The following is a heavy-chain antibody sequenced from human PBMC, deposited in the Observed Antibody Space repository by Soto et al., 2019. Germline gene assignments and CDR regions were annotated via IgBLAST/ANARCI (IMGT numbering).Heavy chain of an antibody. D-gene: IGHD3-3*01. Sequence: ASVKVSCKASGYTFTNFGISWVRQAPGQGLEWMGWTSAYNGNTNYAQKFQGRVTITRDTSASTAYMELSSLRSEDTAVYYCARGFPLWFDPWGQGTLVTVSS. CDR2: TSAYNGNT. CDR1: GYTFTNFG. V-gene: IGHV1-18*01. CDR3: ARGFPLWFDP. J-gene: IGHJ5*02.